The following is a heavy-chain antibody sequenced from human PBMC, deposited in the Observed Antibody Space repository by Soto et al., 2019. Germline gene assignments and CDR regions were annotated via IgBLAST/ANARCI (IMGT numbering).Heavy chain of an antibody. D-gene: IGHD5-18*01. J-gene: IGHJ4*02. Sequence: SLGLSCGASGFTFSSYGMHWVRQAPGKGLEWVAVIWYDGSNKYYADSVKGRFTISRDNSKNTLYLQMNSLRAEDTAVYYCAREIRVDTAMAFFDYWGQGTLVTVSS. CDR3: AREIRVDTAMAFFDY. CDR2: IWYDGSNK. CDR1: GFTFSSYG. V-gene: IGHV3-33*01.